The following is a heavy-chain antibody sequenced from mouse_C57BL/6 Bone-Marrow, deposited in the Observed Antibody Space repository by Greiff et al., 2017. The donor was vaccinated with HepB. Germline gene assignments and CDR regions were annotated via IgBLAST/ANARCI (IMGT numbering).Heavy chain of an antibody. CDR3: TRDWVITTVVAPFYWYFDV. CDR2: ISRGGDYI. CDR1: GFTFSSYA. V-gene: IGHV5-9-1*02. Sequence: EVQLVESGEGLVKPGGSLKLSCAASGFTFSSYAMSWVRQTPEKRLEWVAYISRGGDYIYYADTVKGRFTISRDNARNTLYLQMSSLKSEDTAMYYCTRDWVITTVVAPFYWYFDVWGTGTTVTVSS. J-gene: IGHJ1*03. D-gene: IGHD1-1*01.